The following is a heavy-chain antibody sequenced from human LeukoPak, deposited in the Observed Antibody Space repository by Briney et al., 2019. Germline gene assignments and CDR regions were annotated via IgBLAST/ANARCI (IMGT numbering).Heavy chain of an antibody. CDR1: GGSISSGNYY. J-gene: IGHJ3*02. Sequence: SQTLSLTCNVSGGSISSGNYYWSWIRQPAGKGLEWIGRIFATGSTDYNPSLKSRITISVDTSKNQFSLKLSSVTAADTAMYSCARDPFLYRDAFDIWGQGTMVTVSS. CDR2: IFATGST. V-gene: IGHV4-61*02. D-gene: IGHD3-16*01. CDR3: ARDPFLYRDAFDI.